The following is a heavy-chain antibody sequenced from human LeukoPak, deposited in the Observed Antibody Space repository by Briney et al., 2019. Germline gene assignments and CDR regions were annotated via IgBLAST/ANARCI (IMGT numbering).Heavy chain of an antibody. CDR1: GYTLTELS. J-gene: IGHJ4*02. D-gene: IGHD3-22*01. CDR3: ATDSANSNGGFDY. V-gene: IGHV1-24*01. Sequence: ASVKVSCKIFGYTLTELSMRWVRQAPGKGLEWMGGFDPEDGETIYAQKFQGRVTMTEDTSTDTAYMELSSLRSEDTAVYYCATDSANSNGGFDYWGQGTLVTVSS. CDR2: FDPEDGET.